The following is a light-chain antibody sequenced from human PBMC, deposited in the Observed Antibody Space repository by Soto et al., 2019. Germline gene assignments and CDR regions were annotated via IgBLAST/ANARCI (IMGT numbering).Light chain of an antibody. V-gene: IGKV1-12*01. J-gene: IGKJ4*02. CDR2: KAS. CDR3: SYPPT. Sequence: IQRTQSQSSGSASIGDRVTITCRASQDIGRRLDWYQQEPGKAPKLLTYKASRLESGVPSRFSGSGSGTEFTLLLTSLQANDFGLQHCSYPPTFGEGTKVDIK. CDR1: QDIGRR.